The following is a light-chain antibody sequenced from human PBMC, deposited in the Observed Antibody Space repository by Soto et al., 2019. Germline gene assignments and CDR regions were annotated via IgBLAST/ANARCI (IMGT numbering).Light chain of an antibody. Sequence: ETVMTQSPVTLSVSPGERATLSCRASQSVAINLAWYQQRPGQAPRLLIYGASRRATGIPDRFRGSGSGTDFTLTISTLEPEDFAVYYCQQYGTSQGAFGRGTKVDIK. J-gene: IGKJ4*01. CDR3: QQYGTSQGA. V-gene: IGKV3-20*01. CDR1: QSVAIN. CDR2: GAS.